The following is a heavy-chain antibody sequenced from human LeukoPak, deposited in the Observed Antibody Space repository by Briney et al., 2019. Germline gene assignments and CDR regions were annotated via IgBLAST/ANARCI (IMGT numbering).Heavy chain of an antibody. V-gene: IGHV1-69*06. CDR1: GGTFSSYA. D-gene: IGHD5-24*01. Sequence: GASVKVSCKASGGTFSSYAISWVRQAPGQGLEWMGGIIPIFGTANYAQKFQGRVTITADKSTSTAYMELSSLRSEDTAVYYCARDRSRRDGYNYGYWGQGTLVTVSS. J-gene: IGHJ4*02. CDR3: ARDRSRRDGYNYGY. CDR2: IIPIFGTA.